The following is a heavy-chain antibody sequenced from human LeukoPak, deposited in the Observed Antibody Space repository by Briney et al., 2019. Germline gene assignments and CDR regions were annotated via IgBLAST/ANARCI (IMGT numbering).Heavy chain of an antibody. CDR3: ATGPGGDYYYMDV. Sequence: VASVKVSCKASGYTFISYGISWVRQAPGQGLEWMGWVSPYSHNTNYVEKIQGRVTMTTDTSANTAYMELSSLRSEDTAVYYCATGPGGDYYYMDVWGKGTTVTVSS. CDR2: VSPYSHNT. D-gene: IGHD2-21*01. V-gene: IGHV1-18*01. J-gene: IGHJ6*03. CDR1: GYTFISYG.